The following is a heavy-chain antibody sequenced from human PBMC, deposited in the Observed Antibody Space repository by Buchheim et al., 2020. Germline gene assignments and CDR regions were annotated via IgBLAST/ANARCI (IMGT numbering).Heavy chain of an antibody. V-gene: IGHV4-59*12. CDR3: ARDGDFGIDY. CDR2: IYYSGST. D-gene: IGHD3-3*01. J-gene: IGHJ4*02. Sequence: QVQLQESGPGLMKPSETLSLTCTVSGGSITNYYWNWIRQPPGKRLEWIGYIYYSGSTYYNPSLKSRVTISVDTSKNQFSLKLSSVTAADTAVYYCARDGDFGIDYWGQGTL. CDR1: GGSITNYY.